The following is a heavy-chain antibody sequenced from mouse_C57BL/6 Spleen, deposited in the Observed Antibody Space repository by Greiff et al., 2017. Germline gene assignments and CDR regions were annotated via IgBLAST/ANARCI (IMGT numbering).Heavy chain of an antibody. J-gene: IGHJ1*03. D-gene: IGHD1-1*01. V-gene: IGHV5-6*01. CDR1: GFTFSSYG. CDR3: AREATVVARYFDV. CDR2: ISSGGSYT. Sequence: EVQGVESGGDLVKPGGSLKLSCAASGFTFSSYGMSWVRQTPDKRLEWVATISSGGSYTYYPDSVKGRFTISRDNAKNTLYLQMSSLKSEDTAMYYCAREATVVARYFDVWGTGTTVTVSS.